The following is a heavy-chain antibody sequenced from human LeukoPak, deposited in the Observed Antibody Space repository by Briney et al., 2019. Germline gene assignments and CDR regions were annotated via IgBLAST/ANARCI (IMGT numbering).Heavy chain of an antibody. Sequence: PGGSLRLSCAASGFTFSSYWMHWVRQAPGKGLVWVSRINSDGSSTSYADSVKGRFTISRDNAKNTLYLQMNSLRAEDTAVYYCARVRYYYDSSSYYTHYYFDYWGQGTLVTVSS. D-gene: IGHD3-22*01. CDR3: ARVRYYYDSSSYYTHYYFDY. V-gene: IGHV3-74*01. CDR1: GFTFSSYW. CDR2: INSDGSST. J-gene: IGHJ4*02.